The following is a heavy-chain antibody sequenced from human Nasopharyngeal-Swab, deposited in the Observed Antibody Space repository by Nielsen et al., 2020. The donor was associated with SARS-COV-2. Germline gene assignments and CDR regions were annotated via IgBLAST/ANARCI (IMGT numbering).Heavy chain of an antibody. J-gene: IGHJ6*02. CDR3: ARDPVAARTPHYYYGMDV. CDR2: IYSGGST. V-gene: IGHV3-66*01. Sequence: GGSLRLSCAASGFTVSSNYMSWVRQAPGKGLEWVSVIYSGGSTYYADSVKGRFTISRDNSKNTLYLQMNSLRAEDTAVYYCARDPVAARTPHYYYGMDVWGQGTMVTVSS. CDR1: GFTVSSNY. D-gene: IGHD6-6*01.